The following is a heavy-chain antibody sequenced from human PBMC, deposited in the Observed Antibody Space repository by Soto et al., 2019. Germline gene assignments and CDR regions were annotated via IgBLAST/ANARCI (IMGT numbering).Heavy chain of an antibody. CDR1: GGSFSGYY. CDR2: INHSGST. D-gene: IGHD3-10*01. J-gene: IGHJ5*02. CDR3: ARHEYYYGSGSYSAGFDP. Sequence: SETLSLTCAVYGGSFSGYYWSWIRQPPGKGLEWIGEINHSGSTNYNPSLKSRVTISVDTSKNQFSLKLSSVTAADTAVYYCARHEYYYGSGSYSAGFDPWGQGTLVTVSS. V-gene: IGHV4-34*01.